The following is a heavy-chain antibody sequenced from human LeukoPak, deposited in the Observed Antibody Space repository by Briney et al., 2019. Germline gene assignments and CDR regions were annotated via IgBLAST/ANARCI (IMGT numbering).Heavy chain of an antibody. CDR2: ISNFDGDT. CDR1: GRLFSSYG. D-gene: IGHD6-13*01. CDR3: VRARGCSNCLLTDGFDS. J-gene: IGHJ3*01. V-gene: IGHV1-18*01. Sequence: VASLKVSCKASGRLFSSYGIAWVRQAPGEGLEWLGWISNFDGDTKVAENLQGRVTLTTDTSTSTAYMELRSLKSDDTAVYYCVRARGCSNCLLTDGFDSWGRGTKVTVSS.